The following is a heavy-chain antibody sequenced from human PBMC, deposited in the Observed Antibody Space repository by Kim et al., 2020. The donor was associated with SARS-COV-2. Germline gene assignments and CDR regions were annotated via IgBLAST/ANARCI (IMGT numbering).Heavy chain of an antibody. D-gene: IGHD3-10*01. Sequence: SETLSLTCTVSGGSISSSSYYWGWIRQPPGKGLEWIGSIYYSGSTYYNPSLKSRVTISVDTSKNQFSLKLSSVTAADTAVYYCARQARGFPGNYGMDVWG. CDR2: IYYSGST. CDR3: ARQARGFPGNYGMDV. V-gene: IGHV4-39*01. CDR1: GGSISSSSYY. J-gene: IGHJ6*01.